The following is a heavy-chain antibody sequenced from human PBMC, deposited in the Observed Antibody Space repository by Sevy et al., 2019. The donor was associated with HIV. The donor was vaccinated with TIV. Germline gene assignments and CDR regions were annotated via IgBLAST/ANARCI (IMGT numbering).Heavy chain of an antibody. CDR1: GGSISSGGYY. Sequence: SETLSLTCTVSGGSISSGGYYWTWIRQHPGKGLEWIGYIYYSGTTYYNPSLKSRVTISVDTPKNQFSLKLSSVTAADTAVYYCARWHDFWSGYYTGYYYGMDVWGQGTTVTVSS. CDR2: IYYSGTT. CDR3: ARWHDFWSGYYTGYYYGMDV. V-gene: IGHV4-31*03. D-gene: IGHD3-3*01. J-gene: IGHJ6*02.